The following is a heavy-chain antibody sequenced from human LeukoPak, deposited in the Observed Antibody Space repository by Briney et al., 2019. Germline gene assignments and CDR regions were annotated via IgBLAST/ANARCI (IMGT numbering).Heavy chain of an antibody. V-gene: IGHV3-23*01. CDR1: GFTFSNYD. Sequence: GGSLRLSCAASGFTFSNYDMHWVRQATGKGLEWVSAISGSGGSIYYADSVKGRFTISRDNSKNTLYLQMNSLRAEDTAVYYCAKVGYSGYDAFDYWGQGTLVTVSS. CDR3: AKVGYSGYDAFDY. CDR2: ISGSGGSI. D-gene: IGHD5-12*01. J-gene: IGHJ4*02.